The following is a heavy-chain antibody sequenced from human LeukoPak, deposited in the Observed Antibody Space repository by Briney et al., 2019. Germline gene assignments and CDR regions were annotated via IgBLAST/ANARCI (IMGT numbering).Heavy chain of an antibody. J-gene: IGHJ3*02. CDR2: ISAYNGNT. Sequence: ASVKVSCKASGYTFTSYGISWVRQAPGQGLEWMGWISAYNGNTNYAQKLQGRVTMTTDTSTSTAYMELSRLRSDDTAVYYCARVMIVVVITPHDAFDIWGQGTMVTVSS. CDR3: ARVMIVVVITPHDAFDI. D-gene: IGHD3-22*01. V-gene: IGHV1-18*01. CDR1: GYTFTSYG.